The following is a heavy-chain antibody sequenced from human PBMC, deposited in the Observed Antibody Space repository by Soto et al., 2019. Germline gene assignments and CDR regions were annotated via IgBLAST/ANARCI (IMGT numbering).Heavy chain of an antibody. D-gene: IGHD2-15*01. J-gene: IGHJ5*02. CDR2: ISSSGSTI. CDR3: ARPHLVERIDAWFDP. CDR1: GFTFSYYY. Sequence: PGGSLRLSCADSGFTFSYYYMSWIRQDPGKGLEWVSYISSSGSTIYYADSVKCRFTISRDNAKNSLYLQMNSLSAEDTAVYYCARPHLVERIDAWFDPWGQGTLVTVSS. V-gene: IGHV3-11*01.